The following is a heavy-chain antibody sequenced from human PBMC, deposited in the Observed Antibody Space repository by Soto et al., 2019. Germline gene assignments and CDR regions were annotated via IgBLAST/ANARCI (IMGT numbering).Heavy chain of an antibody. CDR3: AKARTYYYDTLFDP. D-gene: IGHD3-22*01. V-gene: IGHV3-23*01. CDR1: GFTFNNYV. J-gene: IGHJ5*02. CDR2: ISGSGGSA. Sequence: GGSLRLSCVASGFTFNNYVMSWVRQAPGKGPEWVSSISGSGGSAYYADSVKGRFTISRDNSRDTVYLQMNNLGADDAAVYYCAKARTYYYDTLFDPWGQGTLVTVSS.